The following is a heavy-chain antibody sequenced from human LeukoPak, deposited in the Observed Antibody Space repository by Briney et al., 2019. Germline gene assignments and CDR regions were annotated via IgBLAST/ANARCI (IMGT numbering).Heavy chain of an antibody. CDR3: ARSSGSGATNWYFDL. CDR2: FYTSGST. V-gene: IGHV4-61*02. J-gene: IGHJ2*01. D-gene: IGHD1-14*01. CDR1: SGSISSANYY. Sequence: PSQTLSLTXTVSSGSISSANYYWSWIRQPAGKGLEWIGRFYTSGSTDYNPSLKSRVTISVDTSKNQLSLKLNSVTAADTAVYYCARSSGSGATNWYFDLWGRGTLVTVSS.